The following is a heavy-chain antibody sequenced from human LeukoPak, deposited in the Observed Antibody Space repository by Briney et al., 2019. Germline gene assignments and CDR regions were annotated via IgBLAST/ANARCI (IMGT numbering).Heavy chain of an antibody. Sequence: SETLSLTCTVSGGSISSSSHSWGWTRQPPGKGLEWTGTIYYTGRTYYNPSLESRLTISVDTSKNQFSLKLTSVTAADTAIYYCAQSLGSGNWIGNWFDPWGQGTLVTVSS. CDR2: IYYTGRT. CDR1: GGSISSSSHS. CDR3: AQSLGSGNWIGNWFDP. V-gene: IGHV4-39*01. D-gene: IGHD1-1*01. J-gene: IGHJ5*02.